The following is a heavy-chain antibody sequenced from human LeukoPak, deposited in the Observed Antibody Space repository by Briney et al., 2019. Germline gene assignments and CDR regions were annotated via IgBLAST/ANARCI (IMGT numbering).Heavy chain of an antibody. J-gene: IGHJ4*02. CDR1: GFTFTSSA. Sequence: GTSVKVSCKASGFTFTSSAMQWVRQARGQRLEWIGWIVVGSGNTNYAQKFQERVTITRDMSTSTAYMELSSLRSEDTAVCYCAAIANWGSRQPFDYWGQGTLVTVSS. V-gene: IGHV1-58*02. CDR3: AAIANWGSRQPFDY. D-gene: IGHD7-27*01. CDR2: IVVGSGNT.